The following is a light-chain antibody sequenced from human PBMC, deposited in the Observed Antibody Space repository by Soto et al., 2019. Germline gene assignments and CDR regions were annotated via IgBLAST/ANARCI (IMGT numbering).Light chain of an antibody. CDR2: GAS. V-gene: IGKV3-20*01. CDR1: QSISTN. J-gene: IGKJ4*01. CDR3: QQYSRSPLT. Sequence: EIVMTQSPATLSVSPGERATLSCRASQSISTNLAWYQQKPGQAPRLLIYGASSRATGIPERFSGSGSGTDFTLTIRRLEPEDLAVYYCQQYSRSPLTFGGGTKVDIK.